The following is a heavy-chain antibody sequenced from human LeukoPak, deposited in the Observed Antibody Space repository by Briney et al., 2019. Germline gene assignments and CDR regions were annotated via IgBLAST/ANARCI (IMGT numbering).Heavy chain of an antibody. CDR1: GFTFFYYG. V-gene: IGHV3-23*01. Sequence: GGSLRLSCAASGFTFFYYGMTWVRQAPGKGLEWVSAISASGVDTYYADSVKGRFTMSRDNSKDTLYLQMDSLRAEDTAVYYCVTKTTVTFYWYFDLWGRGTLVTVSS. CDR2: ISASGVDT. D-gene: IGHD4-17*01. J-gene: IGHJ2*01. CDR3: VTKTTVTFYWYFDL.